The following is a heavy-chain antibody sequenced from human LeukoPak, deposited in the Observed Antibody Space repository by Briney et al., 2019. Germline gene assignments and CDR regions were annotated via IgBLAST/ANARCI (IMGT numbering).Heavy chain of an antibody. CDR1: GFTFTGYW. CDR2: INQDGSEK. V-gene: IGHV3-7*01. J-gene: IGHJ5*02. D-gene: IGHD4-11*01. CDR3: ARSNALDP. Sequence: PGGSLRLSCAASGFTFTGYWMSWVRQAPGKGLEWVANINQDGSEKYTVDSVKGRFTISRDNTKNSLYLQMNSLRAEDTAVYYCARSNALDPWGQGTLVTVSS.